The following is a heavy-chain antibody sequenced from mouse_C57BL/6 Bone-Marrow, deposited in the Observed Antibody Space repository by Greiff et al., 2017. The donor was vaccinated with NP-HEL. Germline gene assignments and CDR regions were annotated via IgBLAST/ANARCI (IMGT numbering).Heavy chain of an antibody. CDR1: GFTFSSYT. CDR2: ISGGGGNT. Sequence: EVQLVESGGGLVKPGGSLKLSCAASGFTFSSYTMSWVRQTPEKRLEWVATISGGGGNTYYPDSVKGRFTISRDNAKNTLYLQMSSLRSEFTALYSCAIQGWLLEGFAYWGQGTLVTVSA. CDR3: AIQGWLLEGFAY. V-gene: IGHV5-9*01. J-gene: IGHJ3*01. D-gene: IGHD2-3*01.